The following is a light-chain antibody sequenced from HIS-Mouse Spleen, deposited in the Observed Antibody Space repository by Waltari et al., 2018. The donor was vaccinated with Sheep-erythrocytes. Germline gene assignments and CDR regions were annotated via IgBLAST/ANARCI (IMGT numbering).Light chain of an antibody. CDR2: LDS. J-gene: IGLJ2*01. CDR3: QAWDSSTAWNVV. V-gene: IGLV3-1*01. CDR1: KLGDQY. Sequence: SYELTQPPSVSVSPGQTASIPCPGDKLGDQYACWYQQKPGQYPVLVIYLDSKRPSGIPERFSGSNSGNTATLTISGTQAMDEADYYCQAWDSSTAWNVVFGGGTKLTVL.